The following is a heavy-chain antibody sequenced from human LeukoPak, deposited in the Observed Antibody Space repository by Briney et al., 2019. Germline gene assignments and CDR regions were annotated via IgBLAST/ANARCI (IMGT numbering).Heavy chain of an antibody. Sequence: GGSLRLSCTASGFTFGDYAMSWFRQAPGKGLEWVGFIRSKVYGGTIEYAASVKGRFTISRDDSKSVAYLQMNSPKTEDTAVYYCTRELQSDSSGYYLGGFWGQGTLVTVSS. J-gene: IGHJ4*02. V-gene: IGHV3-49*03. D-gene: IGHD3-22*01. CDR1: GFTFGDYA. CDR3: TRELQSDSSGYYLGGF. CDR2: IRSKVYGGTI.